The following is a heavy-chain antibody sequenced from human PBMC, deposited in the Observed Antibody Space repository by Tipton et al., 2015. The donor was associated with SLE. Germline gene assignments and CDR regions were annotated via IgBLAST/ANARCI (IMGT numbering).Heavy chain of an antibody. D-gene: IGHD2-21*02. V-gene: IGHV3-23*01. CDR1: GFTFSSYA. CDR2: ISGSGGST. CDR3: AKDQYSYCGGDCPFDY. Sequence: SLRLSCAASGFTFSSYAMSWVRQAPGKGLEWVSAISGSGGSTYYADSVKGRFTISRDNSKNTLYLQMNSLRAEDTAVYYCAKDQYSYCGGDCPFDYWGHGTLVTVSS. J-gene: IGHJ4*01.